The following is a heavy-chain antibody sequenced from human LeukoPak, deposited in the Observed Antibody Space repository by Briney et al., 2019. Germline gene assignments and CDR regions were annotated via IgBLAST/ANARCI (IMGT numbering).Heavy chain of an antibody. CDR1: VGSISSGGYY. D-gene: IGHD2-2*01. Sequence: SETLSLTCTVSVGSISSGGYYWSWIRQPPGKGLEWIGYIHYSGSTYYNPSLKSRVTISVDTSKNQFSLKLSSVTAADTAVYYCARARGYCSSTSCYHDFDYWGQGTLVTVSS. CDR3: ARARGYCSSTSCYHDFDY. J-gene: IGHJ4*02. CDR2: IHYSGST. V-gene: IGHV4-31*03.